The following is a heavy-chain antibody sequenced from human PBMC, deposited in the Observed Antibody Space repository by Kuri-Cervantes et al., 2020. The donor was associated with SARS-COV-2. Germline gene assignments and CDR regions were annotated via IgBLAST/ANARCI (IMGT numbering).Heavy chain of an antibody. CDR1: GFTFSSYW. CDR3: AKDIRMATPAYMDV. CDR2: IKQDGSEK. V-gene: IGHV3-7*03. D-gene: IGHD2-8*01. J-gene: IGHJ6*03. Sequence: GESLKISCAASGFTFSSYWMSWVRQAPGKGLEWVANIKQDGSEKYYVDSVKGRFTISRDNAKNSLYLQMNSLRAEDTALYYCAKDIRMATPAYMDVWGKGTTVTVSS.